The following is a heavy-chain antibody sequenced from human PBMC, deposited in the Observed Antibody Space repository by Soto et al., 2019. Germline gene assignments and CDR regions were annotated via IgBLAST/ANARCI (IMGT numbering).Heavy chain of an antibody. CDR2: ISYVGSNK. V-gene: IGHV3-30*18. J-gene: IGHJ6*02. CDR3: AKAEKIAVAGHYYYYGMDV. Sequence: QVQLVESGGGVVQPGRSLRLSCAASGFTFSSYGMHWVRQAPGKGLEWVAVISYVGSNKYYADSVKGRFTISRNNSKNTLYLQMNSLRAEDTAVYYCAKAEKIAVAGHYYYYGMDVWGQGTTVTVSS. CDR1: GFTFSSYG. D-gene: IGHD6-19*01.